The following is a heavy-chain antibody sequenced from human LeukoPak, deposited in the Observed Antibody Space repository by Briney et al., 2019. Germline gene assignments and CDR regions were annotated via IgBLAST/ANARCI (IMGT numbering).Heavy chain of an antibody. CDR1: GFTFDDYT. CDR2: ISWDGGST. V-gene: IGHV3-43*01. D-gene: IGHD2-21*02. J-gene: IGHJ4*02. CDR3: AKERSRGGDCLDY. Sequence: PGGSLRLSCAASGFTFDDYTMHWVRQAPGKGLEWVSLISWDGGSTYYADSVKGRFTISRDNSKNTLYLQMNSLRAEETAVYYCAKERSRGGDCLDYWGQGTLVTVSS.